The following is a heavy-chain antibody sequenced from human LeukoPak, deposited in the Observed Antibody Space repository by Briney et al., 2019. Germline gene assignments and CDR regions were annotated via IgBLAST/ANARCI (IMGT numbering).Heavy chain of an antibody. D-gene: IGHD1-7*01. V-gene: IGHV4-59*08. CDR3: ARRAWNYAFIDY. CDR2: IYYSGST. CDR1: GGSISSYY. J-gene: IGHJ4*02. Sequence: PSETLSLTCTVSGGSISSYYWSWIRQPPGKGLEWIGYIYYSGSTNYNPSLKSRVTISVDTSKNQSSLKLSSVTAADTAVYYCARRAWNYAFIDYWGQGTLVTVSS.